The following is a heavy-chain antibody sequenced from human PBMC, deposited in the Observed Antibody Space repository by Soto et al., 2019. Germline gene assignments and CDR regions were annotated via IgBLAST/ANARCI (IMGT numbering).Heavy chain of an antibody. CDR3: AKEESITIFGVVIMIGMDV. D-gene: IGHD3-3*01. Sequence: GGSLRLSCAASGFTFSSYAMSWVRQAPGKGLEWVSAISGSGGSTYYADSVKGRFTISRDNSKNTLYLQMNSLRAEDTAVYYCAKEESITIFGVVIMIGMDVWGQGTTVTVSS. CDR2: ISGSGGST. V-gene: IGHV3-23*01. CDR1: GFTFSSYA. J-gene: IGHJ6*02.